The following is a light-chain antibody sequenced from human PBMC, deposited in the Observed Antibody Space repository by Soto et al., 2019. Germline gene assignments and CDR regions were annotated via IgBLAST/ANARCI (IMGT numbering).Light chain of an antibody. J-gene: IGKJ1*01. CDR3: QQYGLLPSWT. CDR2: GAS. V-gene: IGKV3-20*01. CDR1: QSVTGNY. Sequence: EIVLTQSPDTLSLSPGQRATLSCRARQSVTGNYLAWYQQKPGQAPRLLIYGASSRATGIPDRFSGSGSGTYFTLTSSRLEPEEFAVYSVQQYGLLPSWTFGQGTKVEIK.